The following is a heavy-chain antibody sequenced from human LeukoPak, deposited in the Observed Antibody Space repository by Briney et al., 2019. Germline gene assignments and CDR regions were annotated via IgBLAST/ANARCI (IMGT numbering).Heavy chain of an antibody. D-gene: IGHD3-3*01. V-gene: IGHV3-7*01. J-gene: IGHJ4*02. CDR1: GFTFSSYA. CDR3: ARVERYYDFWSGYYDTAFDY. CDR2: IKQDGSEK. Sequence: PGGSLRLSCAASGFTFSSYAMHWVRQAPGKGLEWVANIKQDGSEKYYVDSVKGRFTISRDNAKNSLYLQMNSLRAEDTAVYYCARVERYYDFWSGYYDTAFDYWGQGTLVTVSS.